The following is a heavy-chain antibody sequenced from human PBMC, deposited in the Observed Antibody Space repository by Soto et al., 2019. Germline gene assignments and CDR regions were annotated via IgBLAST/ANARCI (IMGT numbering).Heavy chain of an antibody. CDR3: AEGRYSGYDLGWNGY. J-gene: IGHJ4*02. Sequence: QVQLVESGGGVVQPGRSLRLSCAASGFTFSNYGMHWVRQAPGKGLEWVAVISYDGSNQYYADSVKGRFTISRDNSKNTLYLQMNSLRAEDTAVFYGAEGRYSGYDLGWNGYWGQGTLVTVSS. D-gene: IGHD5-12*01. CDR2: ISYDGSNQ. CDR1: GFTFSNYG. V-gene: IGHV3-30*18.